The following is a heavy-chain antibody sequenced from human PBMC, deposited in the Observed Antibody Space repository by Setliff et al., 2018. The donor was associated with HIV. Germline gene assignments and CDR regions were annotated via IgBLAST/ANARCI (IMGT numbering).Heavy chain of an antibody. CDR1: GYTFTSYA. Sequence: ASVKVSCKASGYTFTSYAMHWVRQAPGQRLEWMGWINAGNGNTKYSQKFQGRVTMTRDTSITTAYMELSRLRSDDTAVYYCARGTRVGANDAFDIWGQGTMVTVSS. J-gene: IGHJ3*02. CDR2: INAGNGNT. CDR3: ARGTRVGANDAFDI. V-gene: IGHV1-3*01. D-gene: IGHD1-26*01.